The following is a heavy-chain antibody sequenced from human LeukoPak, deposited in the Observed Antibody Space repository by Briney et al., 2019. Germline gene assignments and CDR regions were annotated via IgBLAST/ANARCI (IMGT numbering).Heavy chain of an antibody. CDR3: ARAWDDSSGYRTFDY. CDR2: ISSSSSYT. CDR1: GFTLSDYY. Sequence: GGSLRLSCAASGFTLSDYYMSWIRQAPGKGLEWVSYISSSSSYTNYADSVKGRFTISRDNAKNSLYLQMNSLRAEDTAVYYCARAWDDSSGYRTFDYWGQGTLVTVSS. V-gene: IGHV3-11*06. J-gene: IGHJ4*02. D-gene: IGHD3-22*01.